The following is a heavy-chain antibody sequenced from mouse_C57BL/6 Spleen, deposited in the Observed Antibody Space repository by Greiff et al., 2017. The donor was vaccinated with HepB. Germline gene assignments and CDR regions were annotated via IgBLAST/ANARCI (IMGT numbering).Heavy chain of an antibody. V-gene: IGHV1-15*01. Sequence: QVQLQQSGAELVRPGASVTLSCKASGYTFTDYEMHWVKQTPVHGLEWIGAIDPETGGTAYNQKFKGKAILTADKSSSTAYMELRSLTSEDSAVYYCTRAHGTVVVGDSWFAYWGQGTLVTVSA. J-gene: IGHJ3*01. CDR1: GYTFTDYE. CDR3: TRAHGTVVVGDSWFAY. CDR2: IDPETGGT. D-gene: IGHD1-1*01.